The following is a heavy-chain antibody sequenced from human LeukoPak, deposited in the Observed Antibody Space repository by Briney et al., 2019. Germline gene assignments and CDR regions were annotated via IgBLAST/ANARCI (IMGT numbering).Heavy chain of an antibody. V-gene: IGHV1-69*04. Sequence: SVKVSCKASGYTFTSYDINWVRQATGQGLEWMGRIIPILGIANYAQKFQGRVTITADKSTSTAYMELSSLRSEDTAVYYCARDPRGGGSYHVGYWGQGTLVTVSS. D-gene: IGHD1-26*01. J-gene: IGHJ4*02. CDR2: IIPILGIA. CDR1: GYTFTSYD. CDR3: ARDPRGGGSYHVGY.